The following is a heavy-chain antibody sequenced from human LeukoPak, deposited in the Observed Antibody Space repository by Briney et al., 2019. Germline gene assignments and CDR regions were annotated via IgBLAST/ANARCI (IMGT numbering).Heavy chain of an antibody. CDR1: GFTFSSYG. J-gene: IGHJ4*02. V-gene: IGHV3-30*02. CDR2: IRYDGSNK. CDR3: AKREMATSEGFDY. Sequence: GGSLRLSCAASGFTFSSYGMHWVRQAPGKGLEGAAFIRYDGSNKYYADSVKGRFTISRDNSKNTLYLQMNSLRAEDTAVYYCAKREMATSEGFDYWGQGTLVTVSS. D-gene: IGHD5-24*01.